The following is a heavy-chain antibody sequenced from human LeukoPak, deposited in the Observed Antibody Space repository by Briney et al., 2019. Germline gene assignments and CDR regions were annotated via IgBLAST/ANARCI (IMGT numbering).Heavy chain of an antibody. CDR2: MRYDESNK. Sequence: GGSLRLSCAASGFTFNTYGMHWVRQAPGKGLEWVAFMRYDESNKYYAESVEGRFTISRDDSKNTVYLQMKSLGPEDTAMYYCAKDSDYYGSGSYPDLFYIDFWGQGALVTVSS. J-gene: IGHJ4*02. V-gene: IGHV3-30*02. CDR3: AKDSDYYGSGSYPDLFYIDF. D-gene: IGHD3-10*01. CDR1: GFTFNTYG.